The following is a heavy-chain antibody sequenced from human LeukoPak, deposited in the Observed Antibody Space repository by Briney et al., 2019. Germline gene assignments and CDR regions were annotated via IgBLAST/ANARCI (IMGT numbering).Heavy chain of an antibody. V-gene: IGHV1-2*02. D-gene: IGHD1-1*01. CDR2: INPNSGGT. CDR1: GYTFTDYY. CDR3: ARDRDTISTTDAGGDHFHF. J-gene: IGHJ4*02. Sequence: ASVKVSCKASGYTFTDYYMHWVRQAPGQGFEWMGWINPNSGGTNYAQKFQGRVTMTRDTSISTAYMELTGLRSDDTAVYYCARDRDTISTTDAGGDHFHFWGQGTLVTVPS.